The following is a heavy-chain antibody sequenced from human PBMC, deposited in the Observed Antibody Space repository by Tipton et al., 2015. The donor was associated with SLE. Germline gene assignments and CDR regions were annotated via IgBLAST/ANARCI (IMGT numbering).Heavy chain of an antibody. CDR1: GDSLSSSY. CDR2: LDDCGNT. D-gene: IGHD6-19*01. Sequence: TLSLTCIVSGDSLSSSYWCWIRQPPGKGLEWIGSLDDCGNTNYNPSLRSRVTMSIDTSKSQFSLKLSSVTAADTAVFYCAKGSGWYKDWGQGTLVTVSS. J-gene: IGHJ4*02. V-gene: IGHV4-59*01. CDR3: AKGSGWYKD.